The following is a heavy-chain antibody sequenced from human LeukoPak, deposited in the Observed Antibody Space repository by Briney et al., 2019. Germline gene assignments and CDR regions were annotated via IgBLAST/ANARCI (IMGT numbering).Heavy chain of an antibody. D-gene: IGHD6-19*01. CDR1: GFTFSNYA. CDR3: AKDQGRSSGWHP. J-gene: IGHJ5*02. CDR2: INGSGGST. Sequence: GGSLRLSCAASGFTFSNYAMSWVRQAPGKGLEWVSTINGSGGSTYYADSVKGRFTISRDNSKNTLYLQMNSLRAEDTAVYYCAKDQGRSSGWHPWGQGTLVTVSS. V-gene: IGHV3-23*01.